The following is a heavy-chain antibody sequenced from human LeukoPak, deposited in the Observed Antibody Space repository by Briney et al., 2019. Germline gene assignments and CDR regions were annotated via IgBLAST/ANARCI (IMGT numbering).Heavy chain of an antibody. CDR2: INPSGGST. CDR3: ARRGGKNYGDYVVYYYYMDV. D-gene: IGHD4-17*01. Sequence: ASVKVSCKASGYTFTSYYMHWVRQAPGQGLEWMGIINPSGGSTSYAQKFQGRVTMTTDTSTSTAYMELRRLRSDDTAVYYCARRGGKNYGDYVVYYYYMDVWGKGTTVTVSS. CDR1: GYTFTSYY. J-gene: IGHJ6*03. V-gene: IGHV1-46*01.